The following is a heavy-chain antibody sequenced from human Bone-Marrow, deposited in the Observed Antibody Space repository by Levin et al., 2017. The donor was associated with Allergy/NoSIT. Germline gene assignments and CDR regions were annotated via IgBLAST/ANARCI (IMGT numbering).Heavy chain of an antibody. CDR1: GFTFSVAW. CDR2: IKSNTDGGAT. J-gene: IGHJ3*01. Sequence: GESLKISCATSGFTFSVAWMNWVRQAPGKGLEWVGRIKSNTDGGATAYAAPVKGSFTISRYDSKNMLYLQMNSLTIEDTGVYYCAIDLYDFDFWYATSGAVDLWGGGTKVTVSS. V-gene: IGHV3-15*05. CDR3: AIDLYDFDFWYATSGAVDL. D-gene: IGHD3-3*01.